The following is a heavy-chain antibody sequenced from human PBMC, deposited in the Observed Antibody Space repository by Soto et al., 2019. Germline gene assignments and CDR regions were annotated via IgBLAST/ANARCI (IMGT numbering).Heavy chain of an antibody. D-gene: IGHD4-17*01. V-gene: IGHV1-3*04. CDR3: ARENGITVALFDY. J-gene: IGHJ4*02. CDR1: GYTFTSYA. CDR2: INTDNGNT. Sequence: ASVKVSCKASGYTFTSYAMHWVRQAPGQRLEWMGWINTDNGNTKYSQKFQGRVTITRDTSATTAYMELSSLRSEDTAVYYCARENGITVALFDYWGQGTLVTASS.